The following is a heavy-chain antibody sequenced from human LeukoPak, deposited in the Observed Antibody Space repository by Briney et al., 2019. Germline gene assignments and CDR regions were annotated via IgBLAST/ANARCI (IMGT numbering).Heavy chain of an antibody. V-gene: IGHV3-21*01. CDR2: ISSSSYI. Sequence: KPGGSLRLSCAASGFTFSSYSMNWVRQAPGKGLEWVSSISSSSYIYYADSVKGRFTISRDNAKNSLYLQMNSLRAEDTAVYYCARDLSGYAFFDYWGQGTLVTVSS. D-gene: IGHD5-12*01. J-gene: IGHJ4*02. CDR1: GFTFSSYS. CDR3: ARDLSGYAFFDY.